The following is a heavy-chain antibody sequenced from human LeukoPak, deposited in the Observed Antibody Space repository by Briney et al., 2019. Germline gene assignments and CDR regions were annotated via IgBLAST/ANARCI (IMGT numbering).Heavy chain of an antibody. J-gene: IGHJ6*03. V-gene: IGHV1-2*02. CDR3: ARDFATSRGYYYYYMDV. Sequence: VSVKVSCKASGYTFTDNLIHWVRQAPGQGPEWMGWIIPSGGGTKYEQKFQDRVTMTRDMSINTAYMELSGLRPDDTAVYYCARDFATSRGYYYYYMDVWGKGTTVTVSS. CDR2: IIPSGGGT. D-gene: IGHD2-2*01. CDR1: GYTFTDNL.